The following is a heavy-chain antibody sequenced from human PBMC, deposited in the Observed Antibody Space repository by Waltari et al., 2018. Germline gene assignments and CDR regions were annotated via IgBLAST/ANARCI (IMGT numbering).Heavy chain of an antibody. CDR2: MNPSSGNQ. Sequence: QVQLVQSGAEVKKPGASVKVSCKASGYTFTSYDINWVRQATGQGLEWMGWMNPSSGNQCDGKKFQGRVTITRNTSISAAFMGRGSLRSEDTAVYYWARGKEGSGGTLFDYWGQGTLVTVSS. CDR1: GYTFTSYD. CDR3: ARGKEGSGGTLFDY. D-gene: IGHD3-10*01. J-gene: IGHJ4*02. V-gene: IGHV1-8*03.